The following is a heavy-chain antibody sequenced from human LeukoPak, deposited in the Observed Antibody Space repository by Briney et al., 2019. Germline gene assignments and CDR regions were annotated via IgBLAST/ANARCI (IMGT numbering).Heavy chain of an antibody. CDR2: ITWNSGSI. CDR1: GFTFDDYA. V-gene: IGHV3-9*01. J-gene: IGHJ3*02. Sequence: PGGSLRLSCAASGFTFDDYAMHWVRQAPGKGLEWVSGITWNSGSIGYADSVRGRFTISRDNAKNTLYLQMNSLRAEDTAVYYCARVDDFWSGYHHDAFDIWGQGTMVTVSS. CDR3: ARVDDFWSGYHHDAFDI. D-gene: IGHD3-3*01.